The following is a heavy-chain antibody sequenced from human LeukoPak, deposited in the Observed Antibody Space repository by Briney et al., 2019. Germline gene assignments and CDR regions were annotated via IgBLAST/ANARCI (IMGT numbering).Heavy chain of an antibody. D-gene: IGHD6-19*01. Sequence: TGGSLRLSCAASGFTFSSYSMNWVRQAPGKGLEWVSSISSSSSYIYYADSVKGRFTISRDNAKNSLYLQMNSLRAGDTAVYYCARVSYSSGWYFDYWGQGTLVTVSS. V-gene: IGHV3-21*01. J-gene: IGHJ4*02. CDR1: GFTFSSYS. CDR2: ISSSSSYI. CDR3: ARVSYSSGWYFDY.